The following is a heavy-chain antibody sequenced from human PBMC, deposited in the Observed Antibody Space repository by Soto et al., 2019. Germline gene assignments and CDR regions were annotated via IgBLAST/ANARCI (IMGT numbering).Heavy chain of an antibody. D-gene: IGHD3-9*01. V-gene: IGHV3-30-3*01. CDR3: AREKDLLGLVLDY. CDR2: ISHDGSIK. Sequence: PGGSLRLSCAASGLTFSPYGMRWVRQAPGKGLQWVASISHDGSIKYYGDSVKGRFTISRDNSKSTMYLQMISLRAEDTAIYYCAREKDLLGLVLDYCGHGHLVTVYS. J-gene: IGHJ4*01. CDR1: GLTFSPYG.